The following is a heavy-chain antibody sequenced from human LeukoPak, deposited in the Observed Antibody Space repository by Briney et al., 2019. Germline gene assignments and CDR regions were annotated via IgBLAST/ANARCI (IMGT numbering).Heavy chain of an antibody. Sequence: GESLKISCKGSGYSFISYWIGWVRQMPGKGLEWMGIIYPGDSDTRYSPSFQGQVTISADKSIRNAYLQWSSLKASDTAMYYCARGSSGYSYGFDYWGQGTLVTVSS. V-gene: IGHV5-51*01. CDR1: GYSFISYW. CDR2: IYPGDSDT. J-gene: IGHJ4*02. D-gene: IGHD5-18*01. CDR3: ARGSSGYSYGFDY.